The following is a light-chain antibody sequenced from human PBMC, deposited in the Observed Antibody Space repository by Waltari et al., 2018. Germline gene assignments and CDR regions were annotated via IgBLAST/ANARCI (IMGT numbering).Light chain of an antibody. CDR2: WAS. CDR1: QSLLDTSHNKNY. V-gene: IGKV4-1*01. CDR3: QQYSGSPLT. Sequence: DIVLTQSPDSLAVSLGERATINCKSSQSLLDTSHNKNYLAWYRQKPGQPPQLLFYWASTRNSGVPGRLSGGGSGSDFTLTISGLQADDVAVYYCQQYSGSPLTFGGGTKVEIE. J-gene: IGKJ4*01.